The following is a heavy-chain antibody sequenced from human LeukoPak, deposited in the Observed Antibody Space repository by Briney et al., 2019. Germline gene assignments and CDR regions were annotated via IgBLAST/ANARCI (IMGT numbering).Heavy chain of an antibody. Sequence: PGGSLRLSCAASGFTFSSYEMNWVRQAPGKGLEWVSYISSSGSTIYYADSVKGRFTISRDNSKNTLYLQMTSLRAEDTAVYYCARGGSSNWFDPWGQGTLVTVSS. CDR3: ARGGSSNWFDP. CDR2: ISSSGSTI. D-gene: IGHD3-16*01. V-gene: IGHV3-48*03. CDR1: GFTFSSYE. J-gene: IGHJ5*02.